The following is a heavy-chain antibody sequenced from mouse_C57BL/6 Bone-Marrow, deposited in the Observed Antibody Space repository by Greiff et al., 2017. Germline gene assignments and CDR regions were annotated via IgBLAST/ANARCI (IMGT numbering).Heavy chain of an antibody. J-gene: IGHJ2*01. CDR2: ISYDGSN. CDR3: ARRTTVDYFDY. D-gene: IGHD1-1*01. Sequence: EVQLQESGPGLVKPSQSLSLTCSVTGYSITSGYYWNWIRQFPGNKLEWMGYISYDGSNNYNPSLKNRISITRDTSKNQFFLNLNSVTTEDTATYYCARRTTVDYFDYWGQGTTLTVAS. V-gene: IGHV3-6*01. CDR1: GYSITSGYY.